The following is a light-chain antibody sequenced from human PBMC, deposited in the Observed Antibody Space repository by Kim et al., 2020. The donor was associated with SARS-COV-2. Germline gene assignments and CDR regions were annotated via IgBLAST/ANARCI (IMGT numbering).Light chain of an antibody. CDR2: LAS. V-gene: IGKV4-1*01. CDR1: QSVLYSSNNQNY. J-gene: IGKJ2*01. CDR3: QQYYSTPYT. Sequence: RASINCKSSQSVLYSSNNQNYLAWYQQKPGQPPKLRIYLASTREYGVPDRFSGSGSGTDFTLNSSSLQAEDVAVYYCQQYYSTPYTFGQGTKLEI.